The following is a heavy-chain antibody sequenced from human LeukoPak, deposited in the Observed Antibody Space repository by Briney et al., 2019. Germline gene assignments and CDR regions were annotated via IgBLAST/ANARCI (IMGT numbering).Heavy chain of an antibody. CDR2: ISGSGGSA. V-gene: IGHV3-23*01. CDR3: AKATYSSSWNLYFDY. D-gene: IGHD6-13*01. J-gene: IGHJ4*02. Sequence: PGGSLRLSCAASGFSFSSYAMSWVRQAPGKGLEWVSGISGSGGSADDADSVKGRFTISRDNSKNTLYLQMNSLRAEDTAVYYCAKATYSSSWNLYFDYWGQGTLVTVSS. CDR1: GFSFSSYA.